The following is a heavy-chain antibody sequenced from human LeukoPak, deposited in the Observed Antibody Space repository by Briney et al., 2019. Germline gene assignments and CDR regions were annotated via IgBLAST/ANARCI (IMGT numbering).Heavy chain of an antibody. J-gene: IGHJ4*02. V-gene: IGHV1-2*02. Sequence: GASVKVSCKASGYTFTGYYMHWVRQAPGQGLEWMGWINPNSGGTNYAQKFQGRVTMTRDTSISTAYMELSRLRSDDTAVYYCARVNYNDSSGYYIGYWGQGTLVTVSS. CDR3: ARVNYNDSSGYYIGY. CDR2: INPNSGGT. CDR1: GYTFTGYY. D-gene: IGHD3-22*01.